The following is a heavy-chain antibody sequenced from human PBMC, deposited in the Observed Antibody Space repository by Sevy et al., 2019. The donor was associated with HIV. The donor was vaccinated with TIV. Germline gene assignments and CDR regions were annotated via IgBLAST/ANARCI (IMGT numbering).Heavy chain of an antibody. J-gene: IGHJ4*02. Sequence: ASVKVSCKASGYTFTDYYVHWVRQAPGQWLEWMGRINPNSGGTNYAQKFQGRVTMTRDTSINTAYMELSRVRSDDTAVYYCAMLAYKSDYWGQGTLVTVSS. V-gene: IGHV1-2*02. CDR3: AMLAYKSDY. CDR1: GYTFTDYY. CDR2: INPNSGGT. D-gene: IGHD2-21*01.